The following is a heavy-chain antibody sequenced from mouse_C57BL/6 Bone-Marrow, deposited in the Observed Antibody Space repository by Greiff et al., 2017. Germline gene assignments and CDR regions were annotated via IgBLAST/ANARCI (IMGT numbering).Heavy chain of an antibody. CDR3: ARNGGNYFDY. J-gene: IGHJ2*01. CDR1: GYSFTGYY. Sequence: DVQLVESGPELVKPGASVKISCKASGYSFTGYYMNWVKQSPEKSLEWIGEINPSTGGTTYNQKFKAKATLTVDKSSSTAYMQLKSLTSEDSAVYYCARNGGNYFDYWGQGTTLTVSS. CDR2: INPSTGGT. V-gene: IGHV1-42*01.